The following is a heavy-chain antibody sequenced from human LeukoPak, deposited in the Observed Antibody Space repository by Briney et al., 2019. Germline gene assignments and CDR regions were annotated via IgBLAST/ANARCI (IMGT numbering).Heavy chain of an antibody. CDR2: IYYSGST. J-gene: IGHJ4*02. V-gene: IGHV4-59*01. Sequence: SETLSLTCTVSGGSISSYYWSWIRQPPGKGLEWIGYIYYSGSTNYTPSLKSRVTISVDTSKNQFSLKLSSVTAADTAVYYCARDLGVGYFDYWGQGTLVTVSS. CDR1: GGSISSYY. CDR3: ARDLGVGYFDY.